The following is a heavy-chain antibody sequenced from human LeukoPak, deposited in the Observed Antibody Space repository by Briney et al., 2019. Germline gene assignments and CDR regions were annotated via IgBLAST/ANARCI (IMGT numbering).Heavy chain of an antibody. CDR2: ISLATGAP. CDR3: ARDIGLVRGIIMAH. V-gene: IGHV1-18*01. J-gene: IGHJ4*02. D-gene: IGHD3-10*01. CDR1: GYTFTNYG. Sequence: GASVEVSCKASGYTFTNYGISWVRQAPGQGLEWVAWISLATGAPSYAQKFQGRVTLTTDTSTSTAYMELRSLKSDDTAVYYCARDIGLVRGIIMAHWGQGTQVTVSS.